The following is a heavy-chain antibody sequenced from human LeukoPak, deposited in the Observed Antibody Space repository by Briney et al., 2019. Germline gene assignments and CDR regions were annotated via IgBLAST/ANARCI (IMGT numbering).Heavy chain of an antibody. Sequence: SETLSLTCAVSGGSISSGGYSWSWIRQPPGKGLEWIGYIYHSGSTYYNPSLKSRVTISVDRSKNQSSLKLSSVTAADTAVYYCARVVRGVIRWFDPWGQGTLVTVSS. CDR2: IYHSGST. D-gene: IGHD3-10*01. V-gene: IGHV4-30-2*01. CDR1: GGSISSGGYS. CDR3: ARVVRGVIRWFDP. J-gene: IGHJ5*02.